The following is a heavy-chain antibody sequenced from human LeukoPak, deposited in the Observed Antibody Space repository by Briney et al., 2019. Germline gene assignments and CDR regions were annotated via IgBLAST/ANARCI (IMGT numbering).Heavy chain of an antibody. CDR1: GGSISSGSYY. D-gene: IGHD2-15*01. CDR3: AREPLGGELDY. V-gene: IGHV4-61*02. CDR2: IYTSGST. J-gene: IGHJ4*02. Sequence: PSETLSLTCTVSGGSISSGSYYWSWIRQPAGTGLEWIGRIYTSGSTNYNPSLKSRVTISVDTSKNQFSLKLSSVTAADTAVYYCAREPLGGELDYWGQGTLVTVSS.